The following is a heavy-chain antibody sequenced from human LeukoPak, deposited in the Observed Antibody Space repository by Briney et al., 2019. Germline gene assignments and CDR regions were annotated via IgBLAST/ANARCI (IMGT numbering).Heavy chain of an antibody. Sequence: SETLSLTCSVSGGSMSSYYWSWIRQPAGKGLEWIGRIYTTGNPNYNPSLKSRVTISVDTSKNQFSLKLDSVTAADTAVYYCARGIGTINFDYWGQGVLVTVSS. CDR1: GGSMSSYY. V-gene: IGHV4-4*07. CDR3: ARGIGTINFDY. D-gene: IGHD1-7*01. J-gene: IGHJ4*02. CDR2: IYTTGNP.